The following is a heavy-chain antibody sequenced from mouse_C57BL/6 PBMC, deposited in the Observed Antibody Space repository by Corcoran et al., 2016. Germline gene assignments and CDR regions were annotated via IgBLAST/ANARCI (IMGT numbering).Heavy chain of an antibody. CDR3: ARGGSNYDYAMDY. V-gene: IGHV1-26*01. Sequence: EVQLQQSGPELVKPGASVKISCKASGYTFTDYYMNWVKQSHGKSLEWIGDINPNNGGTSYNQKFKGKATLTVDKSSSTAYMELRSLTSEDSAVYYCARGGSNYDYAMDYWGQGTSVTVSS. D-gene: IGHD2-5*01. CDR2: INPNNGGT. CDR1: GYTFTDYY. J-gene: IGHJ4*01.